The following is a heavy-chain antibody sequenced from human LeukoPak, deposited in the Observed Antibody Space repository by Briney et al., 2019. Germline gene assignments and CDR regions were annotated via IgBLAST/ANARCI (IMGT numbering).Heavy chain of an antibody. CDR2: IDYSGST. Sequence: SETLSLTCTVSGGSISSYYWNWIRQPPGKGLEWIGYIDYSGSTNYNPSLKSRVTIPVDTSKNQFSLKLSSVTAADTAVYYCARLVHCSGGSCYSAGGRDCFDPWGQGTLVTVSS. J-gene: IGHJ5*02. V-gene: IGHV4-59*08. CDR1: GGSISSYY. CDR3: ARLVHCSGGSCYSAGGRDCFDP. D-gene: IGHD2-15*01.